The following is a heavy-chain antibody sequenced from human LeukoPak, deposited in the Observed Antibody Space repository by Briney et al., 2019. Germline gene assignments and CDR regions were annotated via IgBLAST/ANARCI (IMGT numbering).Heavy chain of an antibody. D-gene: IGHD5-18*01. Sequence: GGSLRLSCAASGFIFSSYAISWVRQAPGRGLEWVAHIWYDGSNEKYADSVKGRFIISRDNSKNALYFQMNSLRAEDTAVYYCAKGIQPSDKNGFDMWGQGTMVTVSS. V-gene: IGHV3-33*06. CDR1: GFIFSSYA. J-gene: IGHJ3*02. CDR3: AKGIQPSDKNGFDM. CDR2: IWYDGSNE.